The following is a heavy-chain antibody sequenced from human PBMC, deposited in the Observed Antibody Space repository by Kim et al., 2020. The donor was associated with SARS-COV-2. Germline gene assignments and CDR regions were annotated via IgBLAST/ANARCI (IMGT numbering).Heavy chain of an antibody. CDR3: TTAVYGVTGWYFDL. J-gene: IGHJ2*01. V-gene: IGHV3-15*01. D-gene: IGHD4-17*01. Sequence: AAPVKGRITSSRDDSKSTLYRQMNSLKTEDTAVYYCTTAVYGVTGWYFDLWGRGTLVTVSS.